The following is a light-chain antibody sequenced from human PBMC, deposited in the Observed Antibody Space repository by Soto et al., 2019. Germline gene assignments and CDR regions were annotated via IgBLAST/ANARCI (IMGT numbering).Light chain of an antibody. J-gene: IGKJ1*01. CDR3: QQFYRASWT. Sequence: ILMTQSPSTLSASIGDRVTITCRASQGIETYLAWYQQKPGKAPRLLIYQATRLESGVPSRFSGSGSGTEFPLAISSLQPDYFASYYCQQFYRASWTFGPGTKLEIK. CDR2: QAT. CDR1: QGIETY. V-gene: IGKV1-5*03.